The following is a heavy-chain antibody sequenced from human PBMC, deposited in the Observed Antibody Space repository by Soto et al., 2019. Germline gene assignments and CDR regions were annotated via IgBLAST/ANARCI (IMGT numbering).Heavy chain of an antibody. D-gene: IGHD3-22*01. Sequence: ASVKVSCKASGYTFTGYYMHWVRQAPGQGLEWMGWINPNSGGTNYAQKFQGWVTMTRDTSISTAYMELSRLRSDDTAVYYCAREYYDSSGYYGGYYYYYGMEVWGQGTTVTVSS. V-gene: IGHV1-2*04. CDR3: AREYYDSSGYYGGYYYYYGMEV. CDR2: INPNSGGT. J-gene: IGHJ6*02. CDR1: GYTFTGYY.